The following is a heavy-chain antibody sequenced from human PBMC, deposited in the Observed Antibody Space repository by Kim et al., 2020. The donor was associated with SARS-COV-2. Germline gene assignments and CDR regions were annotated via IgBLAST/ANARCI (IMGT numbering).Heavy chain of an antibody. CDR2: IRSKANSYAT. V-gene: IGHV3-73*01. D-gene: IGHD6-19*01. Sequence: GGSLRLSCAASGFTLSGSTVHWVRQASGKGLEWVGRIRSKANSYATAYAASVKNRFTISRDDSKNTAYLQMNSLKTEDTSVYYCTRVNPIAGGWYDAFD. CDR3: TRVNPIAGGWYDAFD. CDR1: GFTLSGST. J-gene: IGHJ3*02.